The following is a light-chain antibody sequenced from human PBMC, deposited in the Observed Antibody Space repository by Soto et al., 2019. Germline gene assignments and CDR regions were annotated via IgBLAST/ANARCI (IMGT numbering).Light chain of an antibody. Sequence: DIQMTQSPSSVSASVGDRVTITCRASQGISKWLAWYQQKPGRVPKLLIYAASTLQSGVPSRFSGSGSGTEFTLTISSLQPEDFATYYCQQVNNFPLTFGGGTKVEI. CDR3: QQVNNFPLT. J-gene: IGKJ4*01. CDR1: QGISKW. CDR2: AAS. V-gene: IGKV1D-12*01.